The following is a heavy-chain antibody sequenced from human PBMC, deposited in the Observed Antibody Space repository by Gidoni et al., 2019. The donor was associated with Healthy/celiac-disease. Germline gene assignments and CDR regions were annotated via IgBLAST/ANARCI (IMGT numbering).Heavy chain of an antibody. CDR2: INPNSGGT. D-gene: IGHD1-26*01. CDR1: GYPFTGYY. V-gene: IGHV1-2*04. Sequence: QVQLVQSGAEVKKPGASVRVSCKASGYPFTGYYMHWVRQAPGQGLEWMGWINPNSGGTNYAQKFQGWVTMTRDTSISTAYMELSRLRSDDTAVYYCARGRSGSYLDAFDIWGQGTMVTVSS. CDR3: ARGRSGSYLDAFDI. J-gene: IGHJ3*02.